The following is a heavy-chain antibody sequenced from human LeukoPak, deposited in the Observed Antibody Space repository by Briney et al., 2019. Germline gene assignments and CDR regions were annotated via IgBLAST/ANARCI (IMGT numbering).Heavy chain of an antibody. J-gene: IGHJ4*02. V-gene: IGHV4-59*01. Sequence: KSSETLSLTCTVSGGSISSYYCSWIRQPPGKRLEWIGYIYYSGSTNYNPSLKSRVTISVDTSKNQFSLKLSSVTAADTAVYYCASIMSGWDHYFDYWGQGTLVTVSS. D-gene: IGHD6-19*01. CDR3: ASIMSGWDHYFDY. CDR1: GGSISSYY. CDR2: IYYSGST.